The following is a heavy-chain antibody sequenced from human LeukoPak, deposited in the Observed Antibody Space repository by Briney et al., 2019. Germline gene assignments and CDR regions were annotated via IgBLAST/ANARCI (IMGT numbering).Heavy chain of an antibody. Sequence: SETLSLTCTVSGGSISSSSYYWGWIRQPPGKGLEWIGSIYYSGSTYYNPSLKSRVTISVDTSKTQFSLKLSSVTAADTAVYYCAGLWFGELLYNWFDPWGQGTLVTVSS. J-gene: IGHJ5*01. CDR2: IYYSGST. CDR3: AGLWFGELLYNWFDP. V-gene: IGHV4-39*01. CDR1: GGSISSSSYY. D-gene: IGHD3-10*01.